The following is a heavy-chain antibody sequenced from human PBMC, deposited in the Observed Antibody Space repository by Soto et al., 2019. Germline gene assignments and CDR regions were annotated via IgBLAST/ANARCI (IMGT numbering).Heavy chain of an antibody. V-gene: IGHV3-21*01. D-gene: IGHD2-15*01. CDR2: ITSSSSYI. J-gene: IGHJ4*02. CDR3: VRDGVEMALYYFDY. CDR1: GFTFSSYS. Sequence: EVQLVESGGGLVKPGGSLRLSCAASGFTFSSYSMNWDRQAPGKGLEWVSSITSSSSYIYYADSVKGRFTISTDNAENSLYLQRNILRAEDTAVYYCVRDGVEMALYYFDYWGQGTLVTVSS.